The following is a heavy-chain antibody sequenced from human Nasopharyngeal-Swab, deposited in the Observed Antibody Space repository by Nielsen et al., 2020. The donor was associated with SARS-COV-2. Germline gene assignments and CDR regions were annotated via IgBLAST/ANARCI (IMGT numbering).Heavy chain of an antibody. CDR1: GFTFSSYA. CDR2: ISGSGGST. Sequence: GGSLRLSCAASGFTFSSYAMSWVRQAPGKGLEWVSAISGSGGSTYYADSVKGRFTISRDNSKNTLYLQMNSLRAEDTAVYYCARESAYYYGSGYYFDYWGQGTLVTVSS. D-gene: IGHD3-10*01. CDR3: ARESAYYYGSGYYFDY. J-gene: IGHJ4*02. V-gene: IGHV3-23*01.